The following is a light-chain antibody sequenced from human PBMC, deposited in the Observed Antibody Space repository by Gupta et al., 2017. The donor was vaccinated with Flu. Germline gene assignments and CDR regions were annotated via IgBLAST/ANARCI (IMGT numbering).Light chain of an antibody. V-gene: IGLV1-44*01. CDR1: SSNIGSNT. Sequence: QSVLTQPPSASGTPGQRVTIPCPGSSSNIGSNTVNWYQQLPGTAPKLLLYSNNQRPSGVPDRFSGSKSGTSASLAISGLQSEDEADYYCAAWDDRVNVVFGGGTKLTVL. CDR3: AAWDDRVNVV. J-gene: IGLJ2*01. CDR2: SNN.